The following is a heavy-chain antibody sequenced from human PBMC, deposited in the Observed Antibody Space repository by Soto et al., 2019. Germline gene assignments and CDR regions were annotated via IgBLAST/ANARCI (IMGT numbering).Heavy chain of an antibody. CDR2: ISYDGSNK. CDR3: ARVTYYDFWSGYDY. D-gene: IGHD3-3*01. J-gene: IGHJ4*02. CDR1: GFTFSSYA. V-gene: IGHV3-30-3*01. Sequence: QVQLVESGGGVVQPGRSLRLSCAASGFTFSSYAMHWDRQAPGKGLEWVAVISYDGSNKYYADSVKGRFTISRDNSKNTLYLQMNSLRAEDTAVYYCARVTYYDFWSGYDYWGQGTLVTVSS.